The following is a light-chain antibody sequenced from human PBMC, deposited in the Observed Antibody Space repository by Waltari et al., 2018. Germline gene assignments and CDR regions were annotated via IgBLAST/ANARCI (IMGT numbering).Light chain of an antibody. CDR2: WAS. Sequence: DIVMTQSPDSLAVSLGERATINCKSSQSVLYSSNNKDYLSWVQQKPGHPPKLRIYWASTRESGVPDRFSGSGSGTDFTLTISSLQAEDVAVYYCQQYYSTPRTFGQGTKVEIK. V-gene: IGKV4-1*01. J-gene: IGKJ1*01. CDR1: QSVLYSSNNKDY. CDR3: QQYYSTPRT.